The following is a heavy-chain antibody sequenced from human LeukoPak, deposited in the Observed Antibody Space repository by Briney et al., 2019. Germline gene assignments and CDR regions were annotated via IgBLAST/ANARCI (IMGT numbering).Heavy chain of an antibody. Sequence: PSETLSLTCTVSGGSISSSSYYWGWIRQPPGKGLEWIGSIYYSGSTYYNPSLKSRVTISVDTSKNQFSLKLSSVTAADTAVYYCARHVSPIAAALKYYYYYMDVWGKGTTVTISS. J-gene: IGHJ6*03. D-gene: IGHD6-13*01. V-gene: IGHV4-39*01. CDR1: GGSISSSSYY. CDR3: ARHVSPIAAALKYYYYYMDV. CDR2: IYYSGST.